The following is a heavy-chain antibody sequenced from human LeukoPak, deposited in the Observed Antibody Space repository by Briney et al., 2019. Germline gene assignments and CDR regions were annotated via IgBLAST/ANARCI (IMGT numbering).Heavy chain of an antibody. CDR1: GGSFSGYY. CDR2: INHSGST. CDR3: ARDTDRLYYFDY. J-gene: IGHJ4*02. V-gene: IGHV4-34*01. Sequence: SETLSLTCAVYGGSFSGYYWSWIRQPPGKGLEWLGEINHSGSTNYNPSLKSRVTISVDTSKNQFSLKLSSVTAADTAVYYCARDTDRLYYFDYWGQGTLVTVSS. D-gene: IGHD2-21*02.